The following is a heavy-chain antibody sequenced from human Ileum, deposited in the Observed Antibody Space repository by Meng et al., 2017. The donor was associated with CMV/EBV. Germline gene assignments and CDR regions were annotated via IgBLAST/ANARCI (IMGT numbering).Heavy chain of an antibody. CDR1: GGSVSSGSYY. CDR2: IYYSGST. CDR3: ARWAGYCSSTSCYGYAFDI. V-gene: IGHV4-61*01. J-gene: IGHJ3*02. D-gene: IGHD2-2*03. Sequence: GSLRLSCTVSGGSVSSGSYYWSWIRQPPGKGLEWIGYIYYSGSTNYNPSLKSRVTISVDTSKNQFSLKLSSVTAADTAVYYCARWAGYCSSTSCYGYAFDIWGQGTMVTVSS.